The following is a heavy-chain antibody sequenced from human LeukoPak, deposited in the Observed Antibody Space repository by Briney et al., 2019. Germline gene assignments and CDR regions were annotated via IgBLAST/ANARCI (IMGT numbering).Heavy chain of an antibody. CDR1: GFTFSSYS. CDR2: ISSSSSTK. D-gene: IGHD3-22*01. CDR3: AREDTSSGYYDY. V-gene: IGHV3-48*01. Sequence: GGSLRLSCAVSGFTFSSYSMNWVRQGPGKGLEWVSYISSSSSTKYCADSVKGRFTISRDNAKNSLYLQMNSLRAEDTAVYYCAREDTSSGYYDYWGQGTLVTVSS. J-gene: IGHJ4*02.